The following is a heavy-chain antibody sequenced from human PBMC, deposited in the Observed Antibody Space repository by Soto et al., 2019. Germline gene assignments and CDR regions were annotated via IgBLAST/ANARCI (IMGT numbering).Heavy chain of an antibody. CDR3: ARVWGGAFDI. Sequence: QVQLQESGPGLVKPSETLSLTCTVSGGSISSYYWSWIRQPPGKGLEWIGYIYYSGSTNYNPSLKSRVTMAVDTSKNQFSLKRSSVTAADTAVYYCARVWGGAFDIWGQGTMVTVSS. CDR2: IYYSGST. CDR1: GGSISSYY. V-gene: IGHV4-59*01. D-gene: IGHD3-10*01. J-gene: IGHJ3*02.